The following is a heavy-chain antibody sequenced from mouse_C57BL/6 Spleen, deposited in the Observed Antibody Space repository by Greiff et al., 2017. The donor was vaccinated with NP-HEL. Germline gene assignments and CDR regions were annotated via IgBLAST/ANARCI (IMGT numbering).Heavy chain of an antibody. CDR2: ISSGSSTI. D-gene: IGHD1-1*01. Sequence: EVKLMESGGGLVKPGGSLKLSCAASGFTFSDYGMHWVRQAPEKGLEWVAYISSGSSTIYYADTVKGRFTISRDNAKNTLFLQMTSLRSEDTAMYYCARGPIYGGSYYFDYWGQGTTLTVSS. J-gene: IGHJ2*01. CDR3: ARGPIYGGSYYFDY. V-gene: IGHV5-17*01. CDR1: GFTFSDYG.